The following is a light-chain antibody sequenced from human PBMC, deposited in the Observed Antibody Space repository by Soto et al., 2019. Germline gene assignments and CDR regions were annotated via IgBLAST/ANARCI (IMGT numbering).Light chain of an antibody. J-gene: IGKJ2*01. V-gene: IGKV1-39*01. CDR2: GAS. Sequence: IQMTQSPSSLSTSVGDRVTITCRSNQSIVNYLNWYQHKPGRAPKLLISGASTLQNAVPSRFSGSGSGTDFVLTINTLQAEDFATYYCQQSFSTPPSFGQGTKLGIK. CDR1: QSIVNY. CDR3: QQSFSTPPS.